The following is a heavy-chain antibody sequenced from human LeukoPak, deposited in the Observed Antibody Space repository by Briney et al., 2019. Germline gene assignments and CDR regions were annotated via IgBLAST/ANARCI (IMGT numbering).Heavy chain of an antibody. Sequence: PSETLSLTCAVSGGSFSSYYWSWIRQPPGKGLEWIGEINHSGSTNYNPSLKSRVTISVDTSKNQFSLKLSSVTAADTAVYYCARGDRDSPTYYYYYYYMDVWGKGTTVTVS. J-gene: IGHJ6*03. D-gene: IGHD2-15*01. CDR2: INHSGST. CDR3: ARGDRDSPTYYYYYYYMDV. V-gene: IGHV4-34*01. CDR1: GGSFSSYY.